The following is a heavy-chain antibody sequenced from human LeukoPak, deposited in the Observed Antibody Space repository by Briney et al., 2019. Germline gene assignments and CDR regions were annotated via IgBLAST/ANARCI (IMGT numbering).Heavy chain of an antibody. J-gene: IGHJ4*02. CDR3: ARERIRGGKGDYVDY. CDR2: ISSQSTYI. D-gene: IGHD2-15*01. Sequence: PGGSLRLSCAASGFTFSSYSMSWVRQAPGKGLEWVSSISSQSTYIYSADSLKGRFAISRDNAKNSLYLQMNSLRAEDTAVYYCARERIRGGKGDYVDYWGQGTLVTVSS. CDR1: GFTFSSYS. V-gene: IGHV3-21*01.